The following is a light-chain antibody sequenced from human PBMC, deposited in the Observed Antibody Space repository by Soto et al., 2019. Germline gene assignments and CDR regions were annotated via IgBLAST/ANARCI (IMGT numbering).Light chain of an antibody. Sequence: QSALTQPRSVSGSPGQSVAISCTGTNSDVGGYNYVSWYQQHPGKAPKLMIYDVRERPSGVPDRFSGSKSGNTASLTISGLQAEDEADYYCCSYAGSYTLIFGGGTQLTVL. CDR1: NSDVGGYNY. J-gene: IGLJ2*01. V-gene: IGLV2-11*01. CDR2: DVR. CDR3: CSYAGSYTLI.